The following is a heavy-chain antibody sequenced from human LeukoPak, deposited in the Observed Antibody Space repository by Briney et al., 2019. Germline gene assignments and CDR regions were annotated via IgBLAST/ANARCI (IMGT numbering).Heavy chain of an antibody. D-gene: IGHD4-17*01. CDR1: GDSLSSHY. J-gene: IGHJ3*02. Sequence: SETLSLTCTVSGDSLSSHYWTWIRQPPGKGLEWIGYISYIGSTNYSPSLKSRVTISIDTSKNQFSLKLTSVTAADTVVYYCARDLVTVTKGFDIWGQGTMVSVSS. CDR2: ISYIGST. CDR3: ARDLVTVTKGFDI. V-gene: IGHV4-59*11.